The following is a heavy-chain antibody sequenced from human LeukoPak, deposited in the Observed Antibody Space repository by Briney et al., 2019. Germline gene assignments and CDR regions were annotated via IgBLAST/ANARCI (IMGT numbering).Heavy chain of an antibody. J-gene: IGHJ6*03. V-gene: IGHV3-30*02. CDR3: ANTRMGSSWARYMDV. CDR2: IRYDGSNK. Sequence: GGSLRLSCAASGFTFSSYGMHRFRQAPGKGLEWVAFIRYDGSNKYYADSVKGRFTISRDNSKNTLYLQMNSLRAEDTAVYYCANTRMGSSWARYMDVWGKGTTVTVSS. D-gene: IGHD6-13*01. CDR1: GFTFSSYG.